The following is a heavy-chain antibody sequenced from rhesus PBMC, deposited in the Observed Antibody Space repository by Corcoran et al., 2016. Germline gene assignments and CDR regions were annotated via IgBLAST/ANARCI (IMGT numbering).Heavy chain of an antibody. V-gene: IGHV4-165*01. CDR3: ALGMPFEF. J-gene: IGHJ1*01. CDR2: IFGGSGST. Sequence: QVQLQESGPGLVKPSEPLHLTCAVSGASISYNYLRCIRQRPGRGVEWIGYIFGGSGSTTYNPALERRFTISKDTSKNQFSLKLNSVTAADPAVYYWALGMPFEFWGQGALVIVSS. D-gene: IGHD2-2*01. CDR1: GASISYNY.